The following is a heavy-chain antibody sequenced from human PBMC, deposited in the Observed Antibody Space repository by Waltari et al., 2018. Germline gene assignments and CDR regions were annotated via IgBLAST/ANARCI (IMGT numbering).Heavy chain of an antibody. J-gene: IGHJ3*02. CDR3: ASEIANCTNGVCYPDAFDI. CDR1: GGSIRSYY. CDR2: IYYSGST. V-gene: IGHV4-59*01. D-gene: IGHD2-8*01. Sequence: QVQLQESGPGLVKPSETLSLTCTVSGGSIRSYYWSWIRQPPGKGLEWIGYIYYSGSTNYNPSLKSRVTISVDTSKNQFSLKLSSVTAADTAVYYCASEIANCTNGVCYPDAFDIWGQGTMVTVSS.